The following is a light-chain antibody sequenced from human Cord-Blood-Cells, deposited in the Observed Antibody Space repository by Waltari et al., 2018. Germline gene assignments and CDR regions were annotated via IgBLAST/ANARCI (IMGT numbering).Light chain of an antibody. V-gene: IGKV1-27*01. CDR3: QKYNSAPLT. J-gene: IGKJ4*01. CDR1: QGISHY. CDR2: AAS. Sequence: DIQMTQSPSSLSASVGDRVTITCRASQGISHYLAWYQQKPGKVPTLLIYAASTLQSGVPSRFSGSGSGTDFTLTISSLQPEDVATYYCQKYNSAPLTFGGGTKVEIK.